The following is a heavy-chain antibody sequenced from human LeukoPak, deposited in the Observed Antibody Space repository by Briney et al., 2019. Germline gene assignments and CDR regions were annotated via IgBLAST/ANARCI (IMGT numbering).Heavy chain of an antibody. CDR2: IYTSGST. CDR1: GGSISSYY. V-gene: IGHV4-4*07. D-gene: IGHD5-12*01. CDR3: ARDRYSGYDRSFDY. Sequence: PSETLSLTCTVSGGSISSYYWSWIRQPAGEGLEWIGRIYTSGSTNYNPSLKSRVTMSVDTSKNQFSLKLSSVTAADTAVYYCARDRYSGYDRSFDYWGQGTLVTVSS. J-gene: IGHJ4*02.